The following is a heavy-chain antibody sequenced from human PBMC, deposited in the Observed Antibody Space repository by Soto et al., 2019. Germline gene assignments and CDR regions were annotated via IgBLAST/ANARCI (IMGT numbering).Heavy chain of an antibody. V-gene: IGHV1-69*08. CDR2: IIPILGIA. Sequence: QVQLVQSGAEVKKPGSSVKVSCKASGGTFSSYTISWVRQAPGQGLEWMGRIIPILGIANYAQKLQGRVTSTADKSKITAYMELSSVRAEDAAGYYCARDLDCGGDCDGQDDYRGQGTLVSVSS. D-gene: IGHD2-21*02. CDR3: ARDLDCGGDCDGQDDY. CDR1: GGTFSSYT. J-gene: IGHJ4*02.